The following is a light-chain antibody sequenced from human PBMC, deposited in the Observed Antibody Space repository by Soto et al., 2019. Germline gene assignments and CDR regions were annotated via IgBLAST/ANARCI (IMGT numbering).Light chain of an antibody. V-gene: IGKV3-11*01. CDR3: QQRSNWPLIT. Sequence: EIVLTQSPATLSLSPGESATLSCRASQSVSSYLAWYQQKPGQAPRLLVYDASNRAPGIPARFSGSGSGTDFTLTIINLAPEDFAVYYCQQRSNWPLITFGPGTKVDIK. CDR1: QSVSSY. J-gene: IGKJ3*01. CDR2: DAS.